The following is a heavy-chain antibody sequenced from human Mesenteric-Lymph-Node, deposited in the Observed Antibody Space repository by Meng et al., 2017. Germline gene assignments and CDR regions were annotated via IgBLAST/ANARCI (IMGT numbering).Heavy chain of an antibody. D-gene: IGHD3-10*01. J-gene: IGHJ5*02. CDR2: ISSSSSYI. CDR1: GFTFSSYS. Sequence: GESLKISCAASGFTFSSYSMNWVRQAPGKGLEWVSSISSSSSYIYYADSVKGRFTISRDNAKNSLYLQMNSLRAEDTAVYYCARGSHHYYGSGSYGESWFDPWGQGTLVTVSS. CDR3: ARGSHHYYGSGSYGESWFDP. V-gene: IGHV3-21*01.